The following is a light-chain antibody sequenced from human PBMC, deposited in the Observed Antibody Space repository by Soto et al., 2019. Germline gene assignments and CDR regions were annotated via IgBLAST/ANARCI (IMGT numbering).Light chain of an antibody. CDR1: QSIGTY. Sequence: DIQMTQSPSSLSASVGASVTITCRASQSIGTYLNWYQQSPGEAPKLLIYAASYLQSGVPSRFSGSGSGTEFTLTISSLQPEDLGTYYCQESHSASLTFGGGTKVEIK. CDR3: QESHSASLT. V-gene: IGKV1-39*01. J-gene: IGKJ4*01. CDR2: AAS.